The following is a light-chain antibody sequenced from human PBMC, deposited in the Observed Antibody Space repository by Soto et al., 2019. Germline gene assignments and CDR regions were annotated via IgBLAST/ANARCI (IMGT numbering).Light chain of an antibody. J-gene: IGKJ3*01. V-gene: IGKV1-5*01. CDR2: DAS. CDR1: QSISSS. CDR3: QQYNTYST. Sequence: DIQMTQSPSTLSASVGDRVTITCRASQSISSSLAWYQQKPGKAPKLLIYDASSLESGVPSSFSGSGSGTEFTLTISSLLPDDFATYYCQQYNTYSTFGPGTKVDIK.